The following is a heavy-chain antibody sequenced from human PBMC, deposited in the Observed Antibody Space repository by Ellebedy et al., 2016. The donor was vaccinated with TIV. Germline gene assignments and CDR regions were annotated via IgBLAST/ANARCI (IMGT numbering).Heavy chain of an antibody. CDR3: ARRSSYWSALDF. V-gene: IGHV4-39*01. Sequence: MPSETLSLTCTLSGGSISITSYYWGWIRQPPGTGLEWLGSIYYDGSTYYNPSLKSRVTISKDTSKNQFSLKLTSVTAADTAAYYCARRSSYWSALDFWGQGTLATVSS. CDR2: IYYDGST. J-gene: IGHJ4*02. D-gene: IGHD6-19*01. CDR1: GGSISITSYY.